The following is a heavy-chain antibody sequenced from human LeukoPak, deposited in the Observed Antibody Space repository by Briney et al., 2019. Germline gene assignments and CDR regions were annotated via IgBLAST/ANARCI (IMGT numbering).Heavy chain of an antibody. Sequence: ASVTVSCTASGYTFTSYGISWVRQAPGQGLEWVGWISAYNGNTNYAQKLQGRVTITTDTSTSTDYMELRSLRSDDTAVYYCAXXXXPNWNYDGWGQGTLVTVSS. J-gene: IGHJ4*02. D-gene: IGHD1-7*01. CDR2: ISAYNGNT. V-gene: IGHV1-18*01. CDR1: GYTFTSYG. CDR3: AXXXXPNWNYDG.